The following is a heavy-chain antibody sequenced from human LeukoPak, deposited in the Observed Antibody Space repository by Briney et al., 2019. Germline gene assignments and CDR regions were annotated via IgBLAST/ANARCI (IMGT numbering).Heavy chain of an antibody. Sequence: PGGSLRLSCTASGFSFSDYGIHWVRQAPGKGLEWVAVIWYDGTRKYYGDSVKGRFTISRDNSKKTLYLQMNSLRAEDTAVYYCARSTTTGGYGSIAYWGQGTLVTVSS. CDR2: IWYDGTRK. CDR1: GFSFSDYG. V-gene: IGHV3-33*01. D-gene: IGHD3-10*01. J-gene: IGHJ4*02. CDR3: ARSTTTGGYGSIAY.